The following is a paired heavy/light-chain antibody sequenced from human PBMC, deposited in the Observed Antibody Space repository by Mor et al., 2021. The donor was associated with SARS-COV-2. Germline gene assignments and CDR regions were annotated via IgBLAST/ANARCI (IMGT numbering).Light chain of an antibody. CDR1: SSDVGGYNF. CDR2: DVS. Sequence: QSALTQPASVSGSPGQSITISCTGTSSDVGGYNFVSWYQQHPGKAPQLMIYDVSNRPSGVSNRFSGSKSGNTASLTISGLQAEDEADYYCSSYTSISTWVFGGGTKLTVL. V-gene: IGLV2-14*01. CDR3: SSYTSISTWV. J-gene: IGLJ3*02.
Heavy chain of an antibody. CDR1: GDSISSYY. CDR3: ARLDGP. CDR2: IYYSGST. J-gene: IGHJ5*02. Sequence: QVQLQESGPGLVKPSETLSLTCTVSGDSISSYYWSWIRQPPGKGLEWIGHIYYSGSTKYNPSLKSRVTIIGDTSKNQFSLKLSSVTAADTAVYYCARLDGPWGQGSLVTVSS. D-gene: IGHD3-9*01. V-gene: IGHV4-59*01.